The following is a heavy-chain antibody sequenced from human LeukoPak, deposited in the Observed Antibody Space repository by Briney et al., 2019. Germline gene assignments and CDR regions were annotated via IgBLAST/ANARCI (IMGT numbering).Heavy chain of an antibody. CDR1: GGSISSYY. D-gene: IGHD3-10*01. CDR3: AGSYYYGSGPGY. Sequence: PSETLSLTCTVSGGSISSYYWSWIRQPPGKGLEWIGYIYYSGSTNYNPSLKSRVTISVDTSKNQFSLKLSSVTAADTAVYYCAGSYYYGSGPGYWGQGTLVTVSS. CDR2: IYYSGST. J-gene: IGHJ4*02. V-gene: IGHV4-59*01.